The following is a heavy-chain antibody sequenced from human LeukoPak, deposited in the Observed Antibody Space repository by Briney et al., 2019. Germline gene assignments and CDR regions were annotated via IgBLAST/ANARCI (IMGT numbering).Heavy chain of an antibody. D-gene: IGHD3-22*01. J-gene: IGHJ4*02. CDR2: ISGSGGST. Sequence: QPGGSLRLSCAASGFTFSSYAMSWVRQAPGKGLEWVSAISGSGGSTYYADSVKGRFTISRDNSKNTLYLQMNSLRAEDTAVYYCAKESHPAYYYDSSGYSYFDYWGQGTLVTVSS. V-gene: IGHV3-23*01. CDR3: AKESHPAYYYDSSGYSYFDY. CDR1: GFTFSSYA.